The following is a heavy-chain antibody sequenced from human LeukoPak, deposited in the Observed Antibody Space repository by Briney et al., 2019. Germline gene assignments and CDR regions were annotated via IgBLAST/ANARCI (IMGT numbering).Heavy chain of an antibody. CDR3: AREDDFLSGYVGPGSAIAMDV. D-gene: IGHD3-3*01. CDR2: IDPRDSYT. V-gene: IGHV5-10-1*01. J-gene: IGHJ6*02. CDR1: GYYLTSYW. Sequence: GESLRISCKGSGYYLTSYWINWVRQMPGKGLEWMGSIDPRDSYTKYSPSLQGHVTISADKSINTAYLQWSSLKASDTAIYYCAREDDFLSGYVGPGSAIAMDVWGQGTTVTVSS.